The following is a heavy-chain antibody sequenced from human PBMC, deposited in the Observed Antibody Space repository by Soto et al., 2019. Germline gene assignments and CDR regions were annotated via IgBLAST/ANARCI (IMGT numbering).Heavy chain of an antibody. CDR2: ISSSSSTI. Sequence: HPGGSVRLSCAASGFTFSNYNMNWVRQAPGKGLEWVSYISSSSSTIYYADSVKGRFTISRDNAKNSLYLQMNSLRAEDTAVYYCARHPERIAEIGWFDPWGQGTLVTVSS. V-gene: IGHV3-48*01. J-gene: IGHJ5*02. CDR3: ARHPERIAEIGWFDP. D-gene: IGHD6-13*01. CDR1: GFTFSNYN.